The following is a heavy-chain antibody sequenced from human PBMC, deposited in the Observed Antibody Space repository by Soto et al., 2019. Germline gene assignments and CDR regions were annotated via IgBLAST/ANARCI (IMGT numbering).Heavy chain of an antibody. CDR1: GFTFNTYS. V-gene: IGHV3-33*01. D-gene: IGHD4-17*01. Sequence: LRPSCEASGFTFNTYSLHWVRQPPGKGLEWLAAIWYDGTQKYYADSVKGRFTISRDNSKNTLYLQVKSLRAEDTAVYYCARSGGTTVTGLWHFDSWGQGTLVTVSS. J-gene: IGHJ4*02. CDR3: ARSGGTTVTGLWHFDS. CDR2: IWYDGTQK.